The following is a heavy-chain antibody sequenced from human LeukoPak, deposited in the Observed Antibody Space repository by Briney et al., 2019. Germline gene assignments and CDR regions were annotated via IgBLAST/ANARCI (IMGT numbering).Heavy chain of an antibody. CDR3: ARGLIAAAGIDY. J-gene: IGHJ4*02. Sequence: PGGSLRLSCAASGFTFSGYWMSWVRQAPGKGLEWVANIKQDGSEKNYVDSVKGRFTISRDNAKNSMDLQMNSLRAEDTAVYYCARGLIAAAGIDYWGQGALVTVSS. CDR2: IKQDGSEK. CDR1: GFTFSGYW. D-gene: IGHD6-13*01. V-gene: IGHV3-7*04.